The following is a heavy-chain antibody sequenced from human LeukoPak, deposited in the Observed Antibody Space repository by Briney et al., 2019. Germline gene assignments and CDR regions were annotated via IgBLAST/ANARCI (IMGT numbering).Heavy chain of an antibody. J-gene: IGHJ4*02. CDR2: IYTSIGTT. V-gene: IGHV1-46*01. CDR1: GYTFTSHY. Sequence: GASVKVSCKASGYTFTSHYMHWVRQAPGQGLEYMGIIYTSIGTTNYAQKFQGRITVTRDTSTSTVYMELSSPRSEDTAVYYCARELEGGYFDYWGQGTLVTVSS. D-gene: IGHD1-26*01. CDR3: ARELEGGYFDY.